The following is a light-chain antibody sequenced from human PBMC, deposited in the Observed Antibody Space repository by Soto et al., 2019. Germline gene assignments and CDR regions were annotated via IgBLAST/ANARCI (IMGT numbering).Light chain of an antibody. CDR3: QQYNNWPRT. Sequence: EIVLTQSPATLALSPGEGATLSCLASQSVGSSLAWYQQRPGQAPRLLIYGASTRATGIPARFSGSGSGTEFTLTISSLQSEDFAVYYCQQYNNWPRTFGQGTKVDI. CDR2: GAS. V-gene: IGKV3-15*01. J-gene: IGKJ1*01. CDR1: QSVGSS.